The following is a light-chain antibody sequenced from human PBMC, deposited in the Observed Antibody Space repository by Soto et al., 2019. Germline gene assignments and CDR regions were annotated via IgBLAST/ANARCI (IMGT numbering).Light chain of an antibody. CDR3: QQYNNYRT. V-gene: IGKV1-5*03. CDR2: KAS. Sequence: DIQMTQSPSTLSGSVGDRVTITCRASQTISSWLAWYQQKPGKAPKLLIYKASTLKSGVPSRFSGSGSGTEFTLTISSLQPDDFATYYCQQYNNYRTFGQGTRLEI. J-gene: IGKJ5*01. CDR1: QTISSW.